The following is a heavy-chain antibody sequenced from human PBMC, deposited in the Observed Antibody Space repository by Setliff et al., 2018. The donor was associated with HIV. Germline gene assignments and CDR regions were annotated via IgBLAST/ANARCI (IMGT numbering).Heavy chain of an antibody. Sequence: GASVKVSCKASGYTFTRYFMHCVRQAPGQGLEWLGMINPRGGSTWYAQKFQGRVTMTGDTSTNTLYMELSSLRSEDTAVYYCARGWEGGMDYWGQGTLVTVSS. CDR2: INPRGGST. J-gene: IGHJ4*02. CDR1: GYTFTRYF. V-gene: IGHV1-46*01. CDR3: ARGWEGGMDY. D-gene: IGHD1-26*01.